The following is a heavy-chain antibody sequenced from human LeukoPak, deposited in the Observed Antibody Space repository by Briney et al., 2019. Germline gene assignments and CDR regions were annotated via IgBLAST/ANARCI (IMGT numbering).Heavy chain of an antibody. V-gene: IGHV3-7*01. D-gene: IGHD4-17*01. Sequence: GGSLRLSCAASGFTFSSHWMSWVRQAPGKGLEWVGNIKQDGSETYYVDSLKGRFTISRDNTKNSVYLQMNDLRAADTAVYYCARGHVNDYGDYFDTFEIWGQGTMVTVSS. CDR2: IKQDGSET. J-gene: IGHJ3*02. CDR3: ARGHVNDYGDYFDTFEI. CDR1: GFTFSSHW.